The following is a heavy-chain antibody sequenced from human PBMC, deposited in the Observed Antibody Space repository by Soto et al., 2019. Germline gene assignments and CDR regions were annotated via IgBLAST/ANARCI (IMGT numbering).Heavy chain of an antibody. CDR1: GSSLSSSNW. Sequence: QVQLQESGPGLVKPSWTLSLTCAVSGSSLSSSNWWPWVRQSPGKGLEWIGESHHSGNSNNNPSLKGLATVSLDKTTNQFSLKGKSVTDADTAVYYWVKMKASPGTVSFDVWGPGIQVTVSS. D-gene: IGHD6-13*01. CDR3: VKMKASPGTVSFDV. CDR2: SHHSGNS. V-gene: IGHV4-4*02. J-gene: IGHJ4*02.